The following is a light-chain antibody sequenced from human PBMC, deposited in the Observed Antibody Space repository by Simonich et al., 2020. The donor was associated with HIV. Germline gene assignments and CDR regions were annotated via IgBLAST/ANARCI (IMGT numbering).Light chain of an antibody. J-gene: IGKJ4*01. CDR2: WAS. Sequence: DIVMTQSPDSLAVSLGERATINCKSSQSVLYSTNNKNFLAWYQQKPGQPPKLIIYWASTRESGVPARFRGSGSGTDFTLTISSLQAEDVAVYYCQQYYSTPLTFGGGTKVEIK. CDR1: QSVLYSTNNKNF. V-gene: IGKV4-1*01. CDR3: QQYYSTPLT.